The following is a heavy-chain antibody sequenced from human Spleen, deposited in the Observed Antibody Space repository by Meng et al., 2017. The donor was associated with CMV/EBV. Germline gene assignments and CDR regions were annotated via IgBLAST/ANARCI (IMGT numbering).Heavy chain of an antibody. J-gene: IGHJ4*02. D-gene: IGHD5-12*01. V-gene: IGHV1-8*02. CDR3: ARGRKYSGYDSLGY. CDR2: MNPNSGNT. CDR1: GGTFSSYA. Sequence: ASVKVSCKASGGTFSSYAISWVRQATGQGLEWMGWMNPNSGNTGYAQKFQGRVTMTRNTSTSTAFLELTSLTSDDTAVYYCARGRKYSGYDSLGYWGRGTLVTVSS.